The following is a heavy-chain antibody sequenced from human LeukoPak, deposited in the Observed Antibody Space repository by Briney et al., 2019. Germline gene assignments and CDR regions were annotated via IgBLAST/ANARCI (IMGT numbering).Heavy chain of an antibody. Sequence: GGCLRLSCAASGFTFKKYAMGCGRQAPGRGAWWGSGIIGSGGRPYYADSVKGRFTISRDNSKNTLFLQMNSLRADDTAVYYCARDRDGTGNYPLDYWGQGTLVIVSS. CDR3: ARDRDGTGNYPLDY. J-gene: IGHJ4*02. CDR2: IIGSGGRP. CDR1: GFTFKKYA. V-gene: IGHV3-23*01. D-gene: IGHD3-10*01.